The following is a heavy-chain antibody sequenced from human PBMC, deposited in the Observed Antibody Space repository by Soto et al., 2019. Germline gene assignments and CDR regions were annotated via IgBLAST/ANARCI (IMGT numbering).Heavy chain of an antibody. J-gene: IGHJ4*02. V-gene: IGHV3-7*01. D-gene: IGHD2-15*01. CDR1: GFTFSSYW. Sequence: EVQLVESGGGLVQPGGSLRLSCAASGFTFSSYWMTWVRQAPGKGLEWVANIKQDGSENYYVDSVKGRFTISRDNAKDSLYLQRDRLRAEDTAVYYCASHGCSGGSCHFDYWGQGNLVTVSS. CDR3: ASHGCSGGSCHFDY. CDR2: IKQDGSEN.